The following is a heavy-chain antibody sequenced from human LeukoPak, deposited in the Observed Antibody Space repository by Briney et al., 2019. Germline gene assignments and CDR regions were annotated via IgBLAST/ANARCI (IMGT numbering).Heavy chain of an antibody. V-gene: IGHV4-39*07. CDR2: IYYSGST. CDR1: GGSISSSSYY. J-gene: IGHJ3*02. CDR3: ARLDLDSWYGDAFDI. Sequence: SETLSLTCTVSGGSISSSSYYWGWIRQPPGKGLEWIGSIYYSGSTYYNPSLKSRVTISVDTSKNQFSLKLSSVTAADTAVYYCARLDLDSWYGDAFDIWGQGTMVTVSS. D-gene: IGHD6-13*01.